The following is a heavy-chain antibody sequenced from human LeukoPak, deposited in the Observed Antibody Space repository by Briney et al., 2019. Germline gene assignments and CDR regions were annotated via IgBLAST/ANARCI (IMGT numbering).Heavy chain of an antibody. Sequence: GGSLRLSCAVSGFTFSGYAMTWVRLAPGKGLEWVSYISSSSRTIYYADSVKGRFTISRDNAKNSLYLQMNSLRAGDTAVYYCARSDSGSYWGGQGTLVTVSS. CDR1: GFTFSGYA. V-gene: IGHV3-48*01. J-gene: IGHJ4*02. CDR2: ISSSSRTI. CDR3: ARSDSGSYW. D-gene: IGHD1-26*01.